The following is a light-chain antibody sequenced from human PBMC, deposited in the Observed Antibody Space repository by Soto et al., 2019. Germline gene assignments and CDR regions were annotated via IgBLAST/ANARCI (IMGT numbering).Light chain of an antibody. Sequence: QSVLTQPPSVSGAPGQRVTISFTGSSSNIGAGYDVHWYQPLPGTAPKLLIYGNSNRPSGVPDRFSGSKSGTSASLAITGLQAEDEADYYCQSYDSSLSGYVFGTGTKLTVL. V-gene: IGLV1-40*01. CDR2: GNS. J-gene: IGLJ1*01. CDR1: SSNIGAGYD. CDR3: QSYDSSLSGYV.